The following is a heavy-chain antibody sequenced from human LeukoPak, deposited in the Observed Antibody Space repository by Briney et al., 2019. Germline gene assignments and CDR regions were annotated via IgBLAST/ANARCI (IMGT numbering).Heavy chain of an antibody. CDR1: GYTLTELS. Sequence: GASVKVSCKVSGYTLTELSMHWVRQAPGKGLEWMGGFDPEDGETIYARKFQGRVTMTEDTSTDTAYMELSSLRSEDTAVYYCATGTKYDFWSGYSVVYWGQGTLVTVSS. V-gene: IGHV1-24*01. D-gene: IGHD3-3*01. CDR2: FDPEDGET. J-gene: IGHJ4*02. CDR3: ATGTKYDFWSGYSVVY.